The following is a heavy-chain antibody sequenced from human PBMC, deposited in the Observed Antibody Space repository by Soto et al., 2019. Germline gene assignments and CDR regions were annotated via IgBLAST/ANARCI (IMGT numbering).Heavy chain of an antibody. CDR2: ISSIGVAT. D-gene: IGHD6-19*01. V-gene: IGHV3-48*03. CDR3: AREGRVGGIDY. J-gene: IGHJ4*02. CDR1: GFTFNIHE. Sequence: GGSLRLSCAASGFTFNIHEMNWVRQAPGKGLEWVSYISSIGVATYYADSVKGRFTISRDNAKNSLYLQMNSLRAEDTAVYYCAREGRVGGIDYWGQGTPVTVSS.